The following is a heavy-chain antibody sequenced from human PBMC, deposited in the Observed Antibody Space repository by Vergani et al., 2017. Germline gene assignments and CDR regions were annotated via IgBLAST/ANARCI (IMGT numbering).Heavy chain of an antibody. CDR1: GYILTELT. V-gene: IGHV1-24*01. CDR2: FDPEHGEV. CDR3: AIVTDYDESSGYYLEY. J-gene: IGHJ4*02. D-gene: IGHD3-22*01. Sequence: QVQLVLSGSEVRKPGASVKVSCQVSGYILTELTIHWVRQPPGKGLEWLGGFDPEHGEVTFAHHIQGRVTMTEDRSTDTAYMELSSLRPEDTALYYCAIVTDYDESSGYYLEYWGQGNLVNVSS.